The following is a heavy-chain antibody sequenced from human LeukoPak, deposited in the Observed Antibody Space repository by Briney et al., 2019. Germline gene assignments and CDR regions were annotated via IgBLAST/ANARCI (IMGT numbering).Heavy chain of an antibody. Sequence: SETLSPTCTVSGDSINSYYWSCIRQPPGKGLEWIGYIYYSGSTNYNPSLKSRVTISVDTSKNQFSLKLSSVTAADTAVYYCARGLDAFDIWGQGTMVTVSS. J-gene: IGHJ3*02. CDR1: GDSINSYY. CDR3: ARGLDAFDI. CDR2: IYYSGST. V-gene: IGHV4-59*01.